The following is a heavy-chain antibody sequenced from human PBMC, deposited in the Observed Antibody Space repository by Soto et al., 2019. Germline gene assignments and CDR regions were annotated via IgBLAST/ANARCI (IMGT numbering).Heavy chain of an antibody. CDR2: IYWDDDK. V-gene: IGHV2-5*02. CDR1: GFSLSTSTVG. Sequence: QITLKESGPTLVKPTQTLTLTCTFSGFSLSTSTVGVGWIRQPPGKALEWLALIYWDDDKRYRPSLKSRLTITKDTSKNPVVLTMTNVGPVDTATYYCARTVRGKVVGNFDYWGQGTLVTVSS. D-gene: IGHD2-15*01. J-gene: IGHJ4*02. CDR3: ARTVRGKVVGNFDY.